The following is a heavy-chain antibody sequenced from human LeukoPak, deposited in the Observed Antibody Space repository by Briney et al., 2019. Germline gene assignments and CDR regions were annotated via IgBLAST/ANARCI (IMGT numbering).Heavy chain of an antibody. D-gene: IGHD3-10*01. CDR1: GFTFSNYV. Sequence: GGSLRLSCAASGFTFSNYVMHWVRQISGKGLEWVSAIGTAGDTYYPDSVKGRFTISRENAKNSFYLQMNSLRAGDTAIYYCARAGGAPAFDIWGQGTMVTVSS. CDR3: ARAGGAPAFDI. CDR2: IGTAGDT. V-gene: IGHV3-13*01. J-gene: IGHJ3*02.